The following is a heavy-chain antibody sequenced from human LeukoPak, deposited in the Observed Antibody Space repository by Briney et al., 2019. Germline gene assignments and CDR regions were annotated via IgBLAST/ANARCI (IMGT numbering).Heavy chain of an antibody. Sequence: NPSETLSLTCTVSGGSISSYYWGWIRQSPGRGLEYIGFIHFSGSTNYNPSLESRVTISADTSTNQFSLKVNSVTTADTAVYYCARGFIIPLGGGFDFWGQGSLVTVSS. V-gene: IGHV4-59*01. CDR2: IHFSGST. J-gene: IGHJ4*02. D-gene: IGHD3-16*01. CDR1: GGSISSYY. CDR3: ARGFIIPLGGGFDF.